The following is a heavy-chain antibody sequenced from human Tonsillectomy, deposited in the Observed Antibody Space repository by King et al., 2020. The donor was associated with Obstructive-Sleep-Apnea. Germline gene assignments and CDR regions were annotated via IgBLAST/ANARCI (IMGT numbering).Heavy chain of an antibody. CDR3: ARVKWRPYYYGMDV. D-gene: IGHD2-8*01. Sequence: VQLQESGPGLVKPSGTLSLTCVVSGGSISSTNWWSWVRQPPGKGLRWIGEIHHSGSTNYNPSLKSQVTISVDKSKNQFSLKLSSVTAADTAVYYCARVKWRPYYYGMDVWGQGTTVTVSS. J-gene: IGHJ6*02. CDR1: GGSISSTNW. V-gene: IGHV4-4*02. CDR2: IHHSGST.